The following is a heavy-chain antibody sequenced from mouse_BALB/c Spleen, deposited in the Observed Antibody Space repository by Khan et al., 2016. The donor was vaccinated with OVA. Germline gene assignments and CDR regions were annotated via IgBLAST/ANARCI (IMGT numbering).Heavy chain of an antibody. J-gene: IGHJ3*01. CDR2: IFPSDIST. CDR3: TRGGYGSFAY. V-gene: IGHV1-69*02. D-gene: IGHD1-1*01. Sequence: QVQLQQPGAELVRPGASVNLSCKASGYIFTSYLINWVKQRPGQGLEWIGSIFPSDISTSYNQKFKDKATLTVDKSSSTAYMQLSSPTSEDSAVYYCTRGGYGSFAYWGQGTLVTVSA. CDR1: GYIFTSYL.